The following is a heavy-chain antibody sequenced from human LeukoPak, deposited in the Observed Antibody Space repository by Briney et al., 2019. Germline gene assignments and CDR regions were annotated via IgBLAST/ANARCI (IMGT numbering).Heavy chain of an antibody. CDR1: GGTFSSYA. D-gene: IGHD6-13*01. V-gene: IGHV1-69*05. Sequence: SVKVSCKASGGTFSSYAISWVRQAPGQGLEWMGRIIPIFGTANYAQKFQGSVTITTDASPSTPYMELCSLRSEATALSFSSGKYSSSWYGPAYSGQGTLVTASS. CDR2: IIPIFGTA. CDR3: SGKYSSSWYGPAY. J-gene: IGHJ4*02.